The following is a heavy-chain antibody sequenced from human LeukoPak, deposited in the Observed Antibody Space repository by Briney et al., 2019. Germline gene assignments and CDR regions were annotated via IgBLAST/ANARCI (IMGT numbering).Heavy chain of an antibody. CDR3: ARDRGWQSFDY. Sequence: SGGSLRVSCVASGFSFSSYWLTWLRQTSGKGLERVANINNDGSEVYYIDSVKGRFTISRDNAKNLVYLQMNSLRVEDTAVYYCARDRGWQSFDYWGQGTRVSVSS. J-gene: IGHJ4*02. CDR2: INNDGSEV. CDR1: GFSFSSYW. D-gene: IGHD3-10*01. V-gene: IGHV3-7*01.